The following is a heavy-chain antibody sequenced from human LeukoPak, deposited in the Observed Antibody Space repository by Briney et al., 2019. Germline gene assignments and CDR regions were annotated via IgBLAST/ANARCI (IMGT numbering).Heavy chain of an antibody. J-gene: IGHJ6*02. V-gene: IGHV1-69*04. CDR1: GGTFSSYA. CDR2: IIPILGIA. D-gene: IGHD2-15*01. Sequence: SVKVSCKSSGGTFSSYAISWVRQAPGQGLEWMGRIIPILGIANYAQKFQSRVTITADKSTSTAYMELSSLRSEDTAVYYCAREVVVATRYGMDVWGQGTTVTVSS. CDR3: AREVVVATRYGMDV.